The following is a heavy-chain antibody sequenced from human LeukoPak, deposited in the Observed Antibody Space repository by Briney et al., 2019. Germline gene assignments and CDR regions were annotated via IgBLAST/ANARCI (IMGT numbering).Heavy chain of an antibody. J-gene: IGHJ6*02. CDR3: ARDLLLRVVVPAAERYYGMDV. V-gene: IGHV1-8*01. CDR1: GYTFTSYD. CDR2: MNPNSGNT. D-gene: IGHD2-2*01. Sequence: ASVKVSCMASGYTFTSYDINWVRQATGQGLEWMGWMNPNSGNTGYAQKFQGRVTMTRNTSISTAYMELRSLRSDDTAVYYCARDLLLRVVVPAAERYYGMDVWGQGTTVTVSS.